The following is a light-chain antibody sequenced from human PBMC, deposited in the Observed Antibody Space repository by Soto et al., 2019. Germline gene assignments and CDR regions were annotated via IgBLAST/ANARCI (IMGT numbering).Light chain of an antibody. CDR1: QSISNW. CDR2: DASN. Sequence: DIQVNQSPSTLSASVGDRVTITCRASQSISNWLAWYQQKPGKAPKLLIYDASNSLVGGLESRFSGSGSGTEFTLTISNLQPDDFATYYCQQYNSYITFGGGTKVDI. V-gene: IGKV1-5*01. J-gene: IGKJ4*01. CDR3: QQYNSYIT.